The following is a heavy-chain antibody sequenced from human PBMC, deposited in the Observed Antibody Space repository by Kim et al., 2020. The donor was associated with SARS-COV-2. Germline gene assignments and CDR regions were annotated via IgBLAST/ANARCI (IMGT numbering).Heavy chain of an antibody. D-gene: IGHD3-3*01. CDR3: AKQANLPIFGVVTNWFDP. CDR1: GFTFSSYA. Sequence: GGSLRLSCAASGFTFSSYAMSWVRQAPGKGLEWVSAISGSGGSTYYADSVKGRFTISRDNSKNTLYLQMNSLRAEDTAVYYCAKQANLPIFGVVTNWFDPWGQGTLVTVSS. CDR2: ISGSGGST. V-gene: IGHV3-23*01. J-gene: IGHJ5*02.